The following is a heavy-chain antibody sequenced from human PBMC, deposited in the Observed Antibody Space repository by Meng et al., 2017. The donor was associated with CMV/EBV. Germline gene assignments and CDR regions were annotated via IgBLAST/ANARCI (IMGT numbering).Heavy chain of an antibody. Sequence: SETLSLTCTVSGGSVSSGSYYWSWIRQPPGKGLEWIGYIYYSGSTNYNPSLKSRVTISVDTSKNQFSLKLSSVTAADTAVYYCARGYCSGGSCYRGYYYGMDVWGQGTTVTAP. CDR2: IYYSGST. V-gene: IGHV4-61*01. J-gene: IGHJ6*02. CDR3: ARGYCSGGSCYRGYYYGMDV. CDR1: GGSVSSGSYY. D-gene: IGHD2-15*01.